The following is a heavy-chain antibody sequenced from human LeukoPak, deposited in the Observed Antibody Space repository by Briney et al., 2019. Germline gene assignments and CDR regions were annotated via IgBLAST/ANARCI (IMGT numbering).Heavy chain of an antibody. CDR3: ARVHGGYDILTGSFDY. D-gene: IGHD3-9*01. CDR2: IISSSSYI. CDR1: GFTFSSYS. Sequence: GGSLRLSCAASGFTFSSYSMNWVRQAPGKGLEWVSSIISSSSYIYYADSVKGRFTISRDNAKNSLYLQMNSLRAEDTAVYYCARVHGGYDILTGSFDYWGQGTLVTVSS. V-gene: IGHV3-21*01. J-gene: IGHJ4*02.